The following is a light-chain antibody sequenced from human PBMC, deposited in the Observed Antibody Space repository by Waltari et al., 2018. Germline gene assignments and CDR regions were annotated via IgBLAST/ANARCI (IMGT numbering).Light chain of an antibody. Sequence: QSALTQPASISGSPGQSITISCAGTISDVGSFNLVSCYQHHPGKAPKLMIFEVSQRPSGSSDRFSGSKSGNTASRTISGLQAEDEANYYCCSYARSKVGLCGGGTKLTVL. CDR3: CSYARSKVGL. J-gene: IGLJ3*02. V-gene: IGLV2-23*02. CDR2: EVS. CDR1: ISDVGSFNL.